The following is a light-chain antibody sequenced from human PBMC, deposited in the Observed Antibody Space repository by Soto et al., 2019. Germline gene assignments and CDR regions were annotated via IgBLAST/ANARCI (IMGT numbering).Light chain of an antibody. J-gene: IGKJ1*01. V-gene: IGKV1-39*01. CDR3: QQSYSTLWT. Sequence: DIQMTQSPSSLSASVGDRVTITCQASQSISSYLNWYQQKPGKAPELLIYAASSLQSGVPSRFSGSGSGTDFTLTISSLQPEDFATYYCQQSYSTLWTFGQGTKVDIK. CDR2: AAS. CDR1: QSISSY.